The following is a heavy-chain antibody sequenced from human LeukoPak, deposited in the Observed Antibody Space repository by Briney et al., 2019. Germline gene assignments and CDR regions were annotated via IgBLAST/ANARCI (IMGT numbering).Heavy chain of an antibody. CDR1: GFTFSSYS. Sequence: GRSLRLSCAASGFTFSSYSMNWVRQAPGKGLEWVSSISTSSRYIYYADSVKGRFTISRDNAKNSLYLQMNSLRAEDTAVYYCARRGYSGYEDYWGQGTLVTVSS. CDR2: ISTSSRYI. CDR3: ARRGYSGYEDY. V-gene: IGHV3-21*01. D-gene: IGHD5-12*01. J-gene: IGHJ4*02.